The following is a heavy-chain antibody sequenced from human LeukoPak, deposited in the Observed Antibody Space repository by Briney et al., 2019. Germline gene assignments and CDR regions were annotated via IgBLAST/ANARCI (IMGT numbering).Heavy chain of an antibody. CDR3: ARGARDYYDILTGHDAFDI. Sequence: SETLSLTCAVSGGSVSSGGYSWSWIRQPPGKGLEWIGYIYHSGSTYYNPSLKSRVTISVDRSKNQFSLKLSSVTAADTAVYYCARGARDYYDILTGHDAFDIWGQGTMVTVSS. D-gene: IGHD3-9*01. V-gene: IGHV4-30-2*01. J-gene: IGHJ3*02. CDR1: GGSVSSGGYS. CDR2: IYHSGST.